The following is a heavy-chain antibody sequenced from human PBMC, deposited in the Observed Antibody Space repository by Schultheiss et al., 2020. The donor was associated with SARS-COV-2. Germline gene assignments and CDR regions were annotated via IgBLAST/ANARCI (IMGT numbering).Heavy chain of an antibody. Sequence: GSLRLSCAVYGGSFSGYYWSWIRQPPGKGLEWIGYIYYSGSTNYNPSLKSRVTISVDTSKNQFSLKLSSVTAADTAVYYCARGNYDFWRLYYYYYYMDVWGKGTTVTVSS. CDR1: GGSFSGYY. V-gene: IGHV4-59*01. D-gene: IGHD3-3*01. J-gene: IGHJ6*03. CDR3: ARGNYDFWRLYYYYYYMDV. CDR2: IYYSGST.